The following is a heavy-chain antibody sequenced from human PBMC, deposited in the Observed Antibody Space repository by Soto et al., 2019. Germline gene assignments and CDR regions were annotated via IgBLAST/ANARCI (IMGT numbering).Heavy chain of an antibody. CDR3: VSLWSVTGSRDY. Sequence: HPGGSLRLSCAVSGLTFSDHYMGWVRQAPGKGLDWVGRIRDRVHSYSTEYAASVKGRFTISRDDSRNSLYLQMNSLKMEDTAVFYCVSLWSVTGSRDYWGRGTLVTVSS. CDR1: GLTFSDHY. J-gene: IGHJ4*02. V-gene: IGHV3-72*01. CDR2: IRDRVHSYST. D-gene: IGHD1-20*01.